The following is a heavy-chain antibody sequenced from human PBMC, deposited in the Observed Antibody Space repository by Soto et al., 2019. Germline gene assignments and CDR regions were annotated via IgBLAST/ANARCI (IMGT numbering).Heavy chain of an antibody. J-gene: IGHJ5*02. CDR1: GFSLSTSGVG. D-gene: IGHD1-26*01. Sequence: QITLKESGPTLVKPTQTLTLTCTFSGFSLSTSGVGVGWIRQPPGKALEWLALIYWDDDKRYSPSLKSRLTITKDTSKNQVVLTMTNMDPVDTATYYCARSRIVGARSTWFDPWGQGTLVTVSS. V-gene: IGHV2-5*02. CDR3: ARSRIVGARSTWFDP. CDR2: IYWDDDK.